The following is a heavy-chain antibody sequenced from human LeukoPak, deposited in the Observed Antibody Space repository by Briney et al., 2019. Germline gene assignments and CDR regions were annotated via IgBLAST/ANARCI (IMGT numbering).Heavy chain of an antibody. D-gene: IGHD3-10*01. V-gene: IGHV1-69*05. CDR1: GGTFSSYA. CDR3: ARAMVRGVNYYYYYMDV. Sequence: ASVKVSCKASGGTFSSYAISWVRQAPGQGVKWMGGIIPIFGTANYAQKFQGRVTITTDESTSTAYMEMSSLRSEDTAVYYCARAMVRGVNYYYYYMDVWGKGTTVTISS. CDR2: IIPIFGTA. J-gene: IGHJ6*03.